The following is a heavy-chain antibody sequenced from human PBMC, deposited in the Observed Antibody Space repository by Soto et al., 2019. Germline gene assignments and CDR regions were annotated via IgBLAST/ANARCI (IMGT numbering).Heavy chain of an antibody. CDR1: GFIFSNYW. CDR3: ALGTRTTMLFLY. V-gene: IGHV3-7*01. D-gene: IGHD3-16*01. Sequence: EVRLVESGGGLVQPGGSLRLSCEASGFIFSNYWMSWVRQAPGKGLEWVANIKGDGSEKNYVDSVNARFTISRDNAKHSLYLHMLSLNARATAVYFCALGTRTTMLFLYWGQGTLVPVSS. CDR2: IKGDGSEK. J-gene: IGHJ4*02.